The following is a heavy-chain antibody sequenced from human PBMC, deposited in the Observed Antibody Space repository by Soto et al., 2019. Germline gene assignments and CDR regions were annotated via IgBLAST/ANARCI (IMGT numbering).Heavy chain of an antibody. J-gene: IGHJ4*02. CDR1: GGTFSSYA. CDR2: IIPIFGTA. CDR3: ARDLFGTTLAARPYYFDY. D-gene: IGHD6-6*01. Sequence: SVKVSCKASGGTFSSYAISWVRQAPGQGLEWMGVIIPIFGTANYAQKFQGRVTITADESTSTAYMELSSLRSEDTAVYYCARDLFGTTLAARPYYFDYWGQGTLVTVSS. V-gene: IGHV1-69*13.